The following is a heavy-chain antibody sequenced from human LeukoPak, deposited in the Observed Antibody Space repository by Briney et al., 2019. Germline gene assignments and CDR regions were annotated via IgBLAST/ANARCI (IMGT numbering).Heavy chain of an antibody. CDR2: ISSSSSYI. D-gene: IGHD3-22*01. CDR1: GFTFSSYS. CDR3: ARDGDYDSSGYYYFDY. Sequence: GGSLRLSCAASGFTFSSYSMNWVRQAPGKGLEWVSSISSSSSYIYYADSVKGRFTISRDNAKNSLYLQTNSLRAEDTAVYYCARDGDYDSSGYYYFDYWGQGTLVTVSS. V-gene: IGHV3-21*01. J-gene: IGHJ4*02.